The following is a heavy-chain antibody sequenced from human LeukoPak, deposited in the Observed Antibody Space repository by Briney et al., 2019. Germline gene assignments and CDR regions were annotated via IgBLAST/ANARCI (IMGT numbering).Heavy chain of an antibody. CDR3: ARDRRYYDTSGTVYYDAMDV. V-gene: IGHV4-59*01. Sequence: SETLSLTCTVSGGSMSSYYWSWTRQPPGKGLEWIGYISYSRSTNYNPSLKSRVTISVDTSKNHFSLKLSSVTAADTAVYYCARDRRYYDTSGTVYYDAMDVWGQGTTVTVSS. CDR1: GGSMSSYY. D-gene: IGHD3-22*01. CDR2: ISYSRST. J-gene: IGHJ6*02.